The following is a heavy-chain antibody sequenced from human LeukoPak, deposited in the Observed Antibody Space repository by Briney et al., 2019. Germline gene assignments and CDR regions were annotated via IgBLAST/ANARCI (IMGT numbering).Heavy chain of an antibody. Sequence: PSETLSLTCTVSGGSISISSYYWGWIRQPPGKGLEWIGSINYSGNTYYNPSLKSRVTISVDTSKNQFSLKLSSVTAADTAVYYCARSKDILTGYCFDYWGQGTLVTVSS. V-gene: IGHV4-39*01. D-gene: IGHD3-9*01. J-gene: IGHJ4*02. CDR2: INYSGNT. CDR1: GGSISISSYY. CDR3: ARSKDILTGYCFDY.